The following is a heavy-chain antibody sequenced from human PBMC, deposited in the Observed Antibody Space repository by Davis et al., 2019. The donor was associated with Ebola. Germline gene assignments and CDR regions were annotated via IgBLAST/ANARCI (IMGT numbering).Heavy chain of an antibody. D-gene: IGHD2-21*01. CDR1: GGSISSYY. CDR2: IYYSGST. Sequence: SETLSLTCTVSGGSISSYYWSWIRQPPGKGLEWIGYIYYSGSTNYNPSLKSRVTISVDTSKNQFSLKLSSVTAADTAVYYCARPPAYAWFDPWGQGTLVTVSS. V-gene: IGHV4-59*12. CDR3: ARPPAYAWFDP. J-gene: IGHJ5*02.